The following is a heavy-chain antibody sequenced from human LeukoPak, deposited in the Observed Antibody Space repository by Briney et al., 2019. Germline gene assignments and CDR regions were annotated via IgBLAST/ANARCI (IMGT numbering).Heavy chain of an antibody. Sequence: PGGSLRLSCAASGFTFDDYGMSWVRQAPGKGLEWVSGINWNGGSTGYADSVKGRFTISRDNAKNSLYLQMNSLRAEDTAVYYCARDNRRAAARDYWGQGTLVTVSS. D-gene: IGHD6-13*01. CDR1: GFTFDDYG. CDR3: ARDNRRAAARDY. J-gene: IGHJ4*02. V-gene: IGHV3-20*04. CDR2: INWNGGST.